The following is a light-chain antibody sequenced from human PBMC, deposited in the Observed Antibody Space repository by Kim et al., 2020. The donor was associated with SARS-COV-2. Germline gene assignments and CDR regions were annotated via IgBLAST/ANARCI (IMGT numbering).Light chain of an antibody. J-gene: IGKJ3*01. CDR3: QQYGRGGFT. CDR1: QSVSSSY. Sequence: APGGSAAPYSRGSQSVSSSYLAWYPRKPGQAPRVLIYCASSRATRIPNRFSGSWSGTDFTLTISRLEPEDFAVYYCQQYGRGGFTFGPGTKVDIK. V-gene: IGKV3-20*01. CDR2: CAS.